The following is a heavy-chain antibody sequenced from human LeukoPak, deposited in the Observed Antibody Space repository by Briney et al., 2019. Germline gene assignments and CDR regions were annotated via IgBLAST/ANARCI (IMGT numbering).Heavy chain of an antibody. Sequence: ASVKVSCKAPAYTFTGYYMHWVRQAPGQGLEWMGWISPNSGGTNYAQNFQGRVTMTRDTSVSTAYMEPSSLRSDDTAVYYCARSNIATRRGDNWFDHWGQGTLVTVSS. CDR3: ARSNIATRRGDNWFDH. V-gene: IGHV1-2*02. CDR1: AYTFTGYY. CDR2: ISPNSGGT. J-gene: IGHJ5*02. D-gene: IGHD6-6*01.